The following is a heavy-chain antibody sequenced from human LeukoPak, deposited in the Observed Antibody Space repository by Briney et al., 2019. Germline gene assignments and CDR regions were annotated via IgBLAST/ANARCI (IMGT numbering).Heavy chain of an antibody. Sequence: GGSLRLSCAASGFTFSSYWMSWVRQAPGKGLEWVANIKQDGSEKYYVDSVKGRFTISRDNAKNSLYLQMNSLRAEDTAVYYCAKDMKQQPLGDYYWGQGTRVTVSS. CDR2: IKQDGSEK. CDR1: GFTFSSYW. J-gene: IGHJ4*02. D-gene: IGHD3-16*01. V-gene: IGHV3-7*01. CDR3: AKDMKQQPLGDYY.